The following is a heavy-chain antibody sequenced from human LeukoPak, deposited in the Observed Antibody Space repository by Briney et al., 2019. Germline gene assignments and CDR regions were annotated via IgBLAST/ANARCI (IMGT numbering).Heavy chain of an antibody. CDR3: ARDILTGYHDY. Sequence: PGGSLRLSCAASGFTFSSYAMHWVRQASGKGLEYVSAISSNGGSTYYANSVKGRFTISRDNSKNTLYLQMGSLRAEDMAVYYCARDILTGYHDYWGQGTLVTVSS. V-gene: IGHV3-64*01. J-gene: IGHJ4*02. CDR1: GFTFSSYA. CDR2: ISSNGGST. D-gene: IGHD3-9*01.